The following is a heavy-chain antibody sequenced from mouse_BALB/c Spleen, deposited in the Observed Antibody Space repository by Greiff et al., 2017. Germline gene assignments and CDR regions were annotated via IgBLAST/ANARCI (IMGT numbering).Heavy chain of an antibody. J-gene: IGHJ3*01. CDR3: ARQDYYGYPFAY. CDR2: ISSGGSYT. Sequence: EVQGVESGGDLVKPGGSLKLSCAASGFTFSSYGMSWVRQTPDKRLEWVATISSGGSYTYYPDSVKGRFTISRDNAKNTLYLQMSSLKSEDTAMYYCARQDYYGYPFAYWGQGTLVTVSA. CDR1: GFTFSSYG. V-gene: IGHV5-6*01. D-gene: IGHD1-2*01.